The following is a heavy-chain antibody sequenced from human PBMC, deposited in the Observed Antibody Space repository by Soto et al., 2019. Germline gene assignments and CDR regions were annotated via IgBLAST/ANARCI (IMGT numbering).Heavy chain of an antibody. V-gene: IGHV3-23*01. CDR2: ISADGGST. CDR1: GFTFTSYA. Sequence: EVQLLESGGGLVQPGGSLRLSCAVSGFTFTSYAMNWVRQAPGKGLEWVSGISADGGSTYQADSVKGRFTISRDNSKNTLYLQMNSLRAEDTAVYYCAKPGYSSSWTRNFDYCGQGTLVTVSS. D-gene: IGHD6-13*01. CDR3: AKPGYSSSWTRNFDY. J-gene: IGHJ4*02.